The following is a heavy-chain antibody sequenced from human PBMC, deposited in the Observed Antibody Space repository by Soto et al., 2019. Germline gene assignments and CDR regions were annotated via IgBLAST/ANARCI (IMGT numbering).Heavy chain of an antibody. CDR1: GFTFSSYS. CDR3: AKRKEVYYYGMDV. V-gene: IGHV3-21*01. Sequence: PGGSLRLSCAASGFTFSSYSMNWVRQAPGKGLEWVSDITTSSSYRFYADSVKGRFTISRDDAKNSLYLQVNSLRAEDTAVYYCAKRKEVYYYGMDVWGQGTTVTVSS. CDR2: ITTSSSYR. J-gene: IGHJ6*02.